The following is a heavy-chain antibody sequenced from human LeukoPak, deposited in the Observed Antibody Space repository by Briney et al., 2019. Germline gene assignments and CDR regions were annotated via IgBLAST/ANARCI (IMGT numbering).Heavy chain of an antibody. Sequence: SETLSLTCAVYGGSFSGYYWSWIRQPPGKGLEWIGEINHSGSTNYNPSLKSRVTMSVDTSKNQFSLKLSSVTAADTAVYYCARNKYYYYGMDVWGQGTMVTVSS. V-gene: IGHV4-34*01. J-gene: IGHJ6*02. CDR1: GGSFSGYY. CDR2: INHSGST. D-gene: IGHD2/OR15-2a*01. CDR3: ARNKYYYYGMDV.